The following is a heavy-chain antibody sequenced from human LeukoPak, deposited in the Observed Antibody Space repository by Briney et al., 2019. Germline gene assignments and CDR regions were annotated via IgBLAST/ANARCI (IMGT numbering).Heavy chain of an antibody. CDR3: ARVIVVVPAARGIDP. D-gene: IGHD2-2*01. CDR2: INHSGST. CDR1: GESFSGYY. V-gene: IGHV4-34*01. J-gene: IGHJ5*02. Sequence: PETLSLTCAVYGESFSGYYWSWIRQPPGKGLEWIGEINHSGSTNYNPSLKSRVTISVDTSKDQFALKLSSVAAADTAVYYCARVIVVVPAARGIDPWGQGTLVTVSS.